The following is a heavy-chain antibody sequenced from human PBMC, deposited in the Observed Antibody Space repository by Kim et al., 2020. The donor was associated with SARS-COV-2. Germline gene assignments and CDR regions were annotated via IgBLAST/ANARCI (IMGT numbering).Heavy chain of an antibody. CDR2: IYYSGST. CDR3: ATFRYGSGSYYAFDI. CDR1: GGSISSYY. V-gene: IGHV4-59*13. J-gene: IGHJ3*02. D-gene: IGHD3-10*01. Sequence: SETLSLTCTVSGGSISSYYWSWIRQPPGKGLEWIGYIYYSGSTNYNPSLKSRVTISVDTSKNQFSLKLSSVTAADTAVYYCATFRYGSGSYYAFDIWGQGTMVTVSS.